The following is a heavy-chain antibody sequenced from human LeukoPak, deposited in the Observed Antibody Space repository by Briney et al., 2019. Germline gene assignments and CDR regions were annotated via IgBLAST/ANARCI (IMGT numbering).Heavy chain of an antibody. CDR2: IYYSDIT. D-gene: IGHD6-13*01. CDR3: ASYSSSWNIDY. CDR1: SGSISSSSYY. J-gene: IGHJ4*02. Sequence: AETVSLTCTVSSGSISSSSYYWAWIRQPRGKGREWNGSIYYSDITYYNRCLKSRVTISVDTSKNQFSLKLRSVTAADTAVYYCASYSSSWNIDYWGQGTLVTVSS. V-gene: IGHV4-39*01.